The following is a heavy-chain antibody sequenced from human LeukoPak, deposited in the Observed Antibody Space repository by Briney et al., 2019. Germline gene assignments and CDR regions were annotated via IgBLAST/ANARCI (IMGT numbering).Heavy chain of an antibody. CDR3: AKDNGWLVVPAATFDY. D-gene: IGHD2-2*01. Sequence: GGSLRLSCAASGFTFSSYGMSWVRQAPGKGLEWVSAISGSGGSTYYADSVKGRFTISRDNSKNTLYLQMNSLRAEDTAVYYCAKDNGWLVVPAATFDYWGQGTLVTVSS. CDR2: ISGSGGST. CDR1: GFTFSSYG. V-gene: IGHV3-23*01. J-gene: IGHJ4*02.